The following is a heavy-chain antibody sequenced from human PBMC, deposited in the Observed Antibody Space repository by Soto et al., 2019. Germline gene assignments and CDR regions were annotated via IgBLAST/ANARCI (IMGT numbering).Heavy chain of an antibody. D-gene: IGHD6-13*01. CDR1: GFIFSRYW. CDR2: INSDGSNT. V-gene: IGHV3-74*01. J-gene: IGHJ6*03. Sequence: EVQLVESGGGLVQPWGSVRLSCSASGFIFSRYWMHWFREAPGKGLMWVSHINSDGSNTTYADSVKGRFTFYRDNAKNTLYLKMNSRRAEDTAVYYCATTMPGDSISSRASRYYHYMDVWGKGTTVTVSS. CDR3: ATTMPGDSISSRASRYYHYMDV.